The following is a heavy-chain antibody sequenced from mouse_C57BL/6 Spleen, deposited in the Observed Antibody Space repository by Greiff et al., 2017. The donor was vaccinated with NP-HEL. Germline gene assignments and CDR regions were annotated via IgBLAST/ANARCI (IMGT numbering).Heavy chain of an antibody. CDR2: IGPGSGST. J-gene: IGHJ3*01. V-gene: IGHV1-77*01. D-gene: IGHD1-1*01. CDR3: AREGTYYGSSSWFAY. Sequence: VQLQQSGAELVKPGASVKISCKASGYTYTDYYINWVKQGPGQGLEWIGKIGPGSGSTYYNEKFKGKATLTADKSSSTAYMQLSSLTSEDSAVYFCAREGTYYGSSSWFAYWGQGTLVTVSA. CDR1: GYTYTDYY.